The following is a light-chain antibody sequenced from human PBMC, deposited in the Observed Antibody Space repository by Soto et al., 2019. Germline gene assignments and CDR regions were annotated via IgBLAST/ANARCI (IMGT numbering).Light chain of an antibody. CDR1: SSNIGSHT. CDR3: AAWDDSLNGVV. Sequence: QSVLTQPPSASGTPGQTIAISCSGGSSNIGSHTVNWYQQLPGTAPRLLIYSNPPRPSGVPDRFSGSKSGTSASLAISGLQSEYEGDYYCAAWDDSLNGVVFGGGTQLTVL. J-gene: IGLJ2*01. V-gene: IGLV1-44*01. CDR2: SNP.